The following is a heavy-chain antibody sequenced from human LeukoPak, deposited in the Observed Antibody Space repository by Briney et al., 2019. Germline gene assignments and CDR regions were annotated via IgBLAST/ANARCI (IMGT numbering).Heavy chain of an antibody. J-gene: IGHJ6*02. CDR1: GGSISSGDYY. D-gene: IGHD3-3*01. Sequence: SETLSLTCTVSGGSISSGDYYWSWIRQPPGKGLEWIGEINHSGSTNYNPSLKSRVTISVDTSKNQFSLKLSSVTAADTAVYYCARAAYMYYDFWNRPVPLRRPKHDYYYYGMDVWGQGTTVTVSS. CDR3: ARAAYMYYDFWNRPVPLRRPKHDYYYYGMDV. CDR2: INHSGST. V-gene: IGHV4-39*07.